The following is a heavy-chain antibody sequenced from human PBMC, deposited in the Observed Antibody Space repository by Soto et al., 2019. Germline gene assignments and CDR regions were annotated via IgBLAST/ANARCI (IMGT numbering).Heavy chain of an antibody. D-gene: IGHD3-10*01. CDR2: INSNTGGT. CDR3: ARAVPQLAFDH. Sequence: ASVKVSCKASGYTFKDYFLHWVRQAPGQGLEWMGWINSNTGGTNYAQKFQGRVTMTRDTPISTAYMELSRLTSDDTAVYHCARAVPQLAFDHWGQGTLVTVSS. J-gene: IGHJ4*02. V-gene: IGHV1-2*02. CDR1: GYTFKDYF.